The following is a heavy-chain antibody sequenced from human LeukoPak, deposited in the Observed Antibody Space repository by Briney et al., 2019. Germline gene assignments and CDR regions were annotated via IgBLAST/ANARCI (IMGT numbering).Heavy chain of an antibody. Sequence: GGSLRLSCATSGFNFRRYWMSWVRQAPGKGLEWVANIKQDGSEKNYLGSVKGRFTISRDNAKNSLYLQMNSLRAEDTAVYCCARDGYSSGSDYWGQGTLVTVSS. CDR3: ARDGYSSGSDY. CDR2: IKQDGSEK. CDR1: GFNFRRYW. D-gene: IGHD6-19*01. V-gene: IGHV3-7*01. J-gene: IGHJ4*02.